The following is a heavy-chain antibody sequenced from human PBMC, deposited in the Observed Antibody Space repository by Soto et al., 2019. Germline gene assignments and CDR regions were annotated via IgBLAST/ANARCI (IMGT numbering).Heavy chain of an antibody. V-gene: IGHV3-48*03. CDR1: GFTFSSYD. CDR3: ARGSQKGYYYGMDV. D-gene: IGHD2-15*01. Sequence: PGGSLRLSCAASGFTFSSYDMNWVRQAPGKGLEWVSYISRSVSTIYCADSVKGRFTISRDNAKNSLYLQMNGLRAEDTAVYYCARGSQKGYYYGMDVWGQGTTVTVSS. CDR2: ISRSVSTI. J-gene: IGHJ6*02.